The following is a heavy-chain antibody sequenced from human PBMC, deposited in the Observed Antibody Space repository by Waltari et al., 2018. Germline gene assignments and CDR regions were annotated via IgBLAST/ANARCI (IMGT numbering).Heavy chain of an antibody. J-gene: IGHJ4*02. Sequence: QVQLQESGPGLVKPSQTLSLTCTVSGGSISSGSYYWSWIRQPAGKGLEWIGRIYTSGSTNYNPSLKSRVTMTEDTSTDTAYMELSSLRSEDTAVYYCATGLGSMVLLGSYFDYWGQGTLVTVSS. D-gene: IGHD3-10*01. CDR3: ATGLGSMVLLGSYFDY. V-gene: IGHV4-61*02. CDR2: IYTSGST. CDR1: GGSISSGSYY.